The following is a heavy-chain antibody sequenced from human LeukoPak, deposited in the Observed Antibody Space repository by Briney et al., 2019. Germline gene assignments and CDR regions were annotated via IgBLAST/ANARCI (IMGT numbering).Heavy chain of an antibody. Sequence: GGSLRLSCAASGFTFSSYAMSWVRQAPGKGLEWVSAISGSGGSTYYADSVTGRFTISRDNSKNTLYLQMNSLRAEDTAVYYCAKDQAYSSGWYPDFDYWGQGTLVTVSS. CDR2: ISGSGGST. V-gene: IGHV3-23*01. CDR1: GFTFSSYA. J-gene: IGHJ4*02. CDR3: AKDQAYSSGWYPDFDY. D-gene: IGHD6-19*01.